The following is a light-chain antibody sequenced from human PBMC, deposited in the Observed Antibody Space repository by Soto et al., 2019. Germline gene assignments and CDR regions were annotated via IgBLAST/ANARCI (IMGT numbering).Light chain of an antibody. V-gene: IGLV2-14*01. J-gene: IGLJ1*01. CDR1: SSDVGGYNY. CDR3: SSYTSSTTRV. Sequence: QSALTQPASVSGSPGQSITISCTGTSSDVGGYNYVSWYQQYPGKAPKLMIYEVSNRPSGVSNRFSGSKSANKASLTISGLQAEDEADYYCSSYTSSTTRVFGPGTKLTVL. CDR2: EVS.